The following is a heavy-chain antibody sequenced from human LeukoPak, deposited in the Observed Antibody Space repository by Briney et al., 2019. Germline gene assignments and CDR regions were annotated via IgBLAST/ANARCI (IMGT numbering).Heavy chain of an antibody. CDR1: GFTFSRYA. D-gene: IGHD3-10*01. J-gene: IGHJ4*02. V-gene: IGHV3-23*01. Sequence: GGSLRLSCAPSGFTFSRYAMGWVRQAPGKDLQCVSTINGRGVTTFHADSVKGRCTISRDNSKNTLYLQMNSLRAEDTAVYYCAKHKGSGSYYLYSFDYWGQGSLVTVSS. CDR2: INGRGVTT. CDR3: AKHKGSGSYYLYSFDY.